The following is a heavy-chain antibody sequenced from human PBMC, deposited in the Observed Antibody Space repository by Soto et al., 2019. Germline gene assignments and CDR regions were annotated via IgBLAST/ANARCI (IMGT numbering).Heavy chain of an antibody. CDR1: GGSISSSNW. CDR2: IYHSGST. J-gene: IGHJ5*02. V-gene: IGHV4-4*02. CDR3: AREEAVRIERWFDP. D-gene: IGHD2-15*01. Sequence: SETLSLTCAVSGGSISSSNWWSWVRQPPGKGLEWIGEIYHSGSTNYNPSLKSRVTISVDKSKNQFSLKLSSVTAADTAVYYCAREEAVRIERWFDPWGQGALVTVSS.